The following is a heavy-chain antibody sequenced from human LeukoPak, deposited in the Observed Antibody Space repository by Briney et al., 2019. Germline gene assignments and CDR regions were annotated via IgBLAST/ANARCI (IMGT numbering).Heavy chain of an antibody. V-gene: IGHV1-18*01. CDR2: ISAYNGNT. CDR1: GYTFTGYG. Sequence: ASVKVSCKASGYTFTGYGISWVRQAPGQGLEWMGWISAYNGNTNYAQKLQGRVTMTTDTSTSTAYMELRSLRSDDTAVYYCARPYYDSSAPPYDYWGQGTLVTVSS. CDR3: ARPYYDSSAPPYDY. D-gene: IGHD3-22*01. J-gene: IGHJ4*02.